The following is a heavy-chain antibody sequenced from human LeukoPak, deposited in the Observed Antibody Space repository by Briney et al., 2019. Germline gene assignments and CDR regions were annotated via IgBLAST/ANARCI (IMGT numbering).Heavy chain of an antibody. D-gene: IGHD3-9*01. CDR1: GYIFTSYG. Sequence: ASVKVSCKASGYIFTSYGISWVRQAPGQGLEWMGWISAYNGNTNYTQKLQGRVTMTTDTSTSTAYMELRSLRSDDTAAYYCARDLTYCDILTGYSVRPFDYWGQGTLVTVSS. J-gene: IGHJ4*02. CDR2: ISAYNGNT. CDR3: ARDLTYCDILTGYSVRPFDY. V-gene: IGHV1-18*01.